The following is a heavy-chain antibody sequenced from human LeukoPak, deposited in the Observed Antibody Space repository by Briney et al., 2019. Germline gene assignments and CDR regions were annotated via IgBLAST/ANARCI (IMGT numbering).Heavy chain of an antibody. D-gene: IGHD6-19*01. V-gene: IGHV3-23*01. CDR3: AKVPYSSGWYYFDY. CDR2: ISGSGRST. Sequence: PGGSLRLSCAASGFTFSSYAMSWVRQAPGKGLEWVSTISGSGRSTYYADSVKGRFSISRDNSKNTLYLHMNSLRAEDTAVYYCAKVPYSSGWYYFDYWGQGTLVTVSS. CDR1: GFTFSSYA. J-gene: IGHJ4*02.